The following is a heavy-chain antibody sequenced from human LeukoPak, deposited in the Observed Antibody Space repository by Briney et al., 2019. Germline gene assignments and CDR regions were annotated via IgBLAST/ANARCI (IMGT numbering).Heavy chain of an antibody. J-gene: IGHJ4*02. V-gene: IGHV3-64D*06. CDR2: LRSHGGRT. D-gene: IGHD6-13*01. CDR1: VFTFRSLS. Sequence: GGTLRLSCSASVFTFRSLSMHWVRQPSGKGLEYVSALRSHGGRTYYADSVKGRCTISRDNSKNTLYLQMSSLRAEDTAVYYCVKDVPRSWAELDYWGEGTLVTVSS. CDR3: VKDVPRSWAELDY.